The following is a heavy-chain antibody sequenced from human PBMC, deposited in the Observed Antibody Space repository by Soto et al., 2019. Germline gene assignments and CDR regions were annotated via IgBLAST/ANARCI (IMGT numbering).Heavy chain of an antibody. J-gene: IGHJ1*01. CDR1: GGTFSSYA. CDR3: VGGRAAYLQH. Sequence: QVQLVQSGAEVKKPGSSVKVSCKASGGTFSSYAISWVRQAPGQGIECMGGIIPIFGTANYAQKFQGRVTVTAAQSTSTAYMELSSLRSQDTAVYYCVGGRAAYLQHWGQGTLVTVSS. V-gene: IGHV1-69*12. CDR2: IIPIFGTA.